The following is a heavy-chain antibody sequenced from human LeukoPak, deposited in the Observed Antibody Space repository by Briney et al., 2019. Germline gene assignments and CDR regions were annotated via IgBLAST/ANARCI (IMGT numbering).Heavy chain of an antibody. CDR1: GSSVNSAYY. Sequence: SETLSLTCTVSGSSVNSAYYWGCIRQSPKKGMEWIGTIYPSGSTYYNPSLKSRSTISLDASKNQFSLKLNSVTAADTAVYFCAERSAYESLFDYWGQGTLVTVS. V-gene: IGHV4-38-2*02. D-gene: IGHD5-12*01. CDR2: IYPSGST. J-gene: IGHJ4*02. CDR3: AERSAYESLFDY.